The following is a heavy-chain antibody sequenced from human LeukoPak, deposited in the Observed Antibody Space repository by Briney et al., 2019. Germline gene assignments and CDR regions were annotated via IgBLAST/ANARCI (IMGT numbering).Heavy chain of an antibody. CDR1: GFTVSSNH. J-gene: IGHJ5*02. V-gene: IGHV3-66*01. D-gene: IGHD2-15*01. CDR3: APLGPYSWVDD. CDR2: SFTFGGT. Sequence: GGSLRLSCAASGFTVSSNHMSWVRQAPGKGLEWVSGSFTFGGTYYTDSVKGRFTMSRDSSKNALYLLMTSLRVEDAAVYYCAPLGPYSWVDDWGQGTLVTVSS.